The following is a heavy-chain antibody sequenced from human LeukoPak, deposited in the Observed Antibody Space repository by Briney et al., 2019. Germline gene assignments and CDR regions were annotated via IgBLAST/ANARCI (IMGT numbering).Heavy chain of an antibody. CDR1: GFTFGDYA. J-gene: IGHJ4*02. Sequence: TGGSLRLSCTASGFTFGDYAMSWFRQAPGKGLEWVGFIRSKAYGGTTEYAASVKGRFTISRDDSKSIAYLQMNSLKTEDTAMYYCTRDGWHSSGWYEVDYWGQGTLVTVSS. CDR3: TRDGWHSSGWYEVDY. D-gene: IGHD6-19*01. V-gene: IGHV3-49*03. CDR2: IRSKAYGGTT.